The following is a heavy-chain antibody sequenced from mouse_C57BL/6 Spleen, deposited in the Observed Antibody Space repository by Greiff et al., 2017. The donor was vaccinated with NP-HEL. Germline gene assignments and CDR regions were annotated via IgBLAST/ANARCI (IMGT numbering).Heavy chain of an antibody. V-gene: IGHV1-69*01. J-gene: IGHJ2*01. Sequence: QVQLQQPGAELVMPGASVKLSCKASGYTFTSYWMHWVKQRPGQGLEWIGEIDPSDSYTNYNQKFKGKSTLTVDKSSSTAYMQLSSLTSEDSAGYYCARGEWGRSYIDYWGQGTTLTVSS. CDR3: ARGEWGRSYIDY. D-gene: IGHD1-1*01. CDR2: IDPSDSYT. CDR1: GYTFTSYW.